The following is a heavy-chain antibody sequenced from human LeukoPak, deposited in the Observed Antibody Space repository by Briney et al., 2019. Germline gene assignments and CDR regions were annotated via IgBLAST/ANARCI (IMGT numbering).Heavy chain of an antibody. Sequence: GGSLRLSCAASGFTFSSYAMTWVRQAPGKGLEWVSVIGYSGGDIQYADSVKGRFTISRDNSKNTLYLQMNSLRVEDTAVYYCAKYAPPTTVVTRFFDYWGQGTLVAVSS. CDR1: GFTFSSYA. J-gene: IGHJ4*02. CDR2: IGYSGGDI. CDR3: AKYAPPTTVVTRFFDY. V-gene: IGHV3-23*01. D-gene: IGHD4-23*01.